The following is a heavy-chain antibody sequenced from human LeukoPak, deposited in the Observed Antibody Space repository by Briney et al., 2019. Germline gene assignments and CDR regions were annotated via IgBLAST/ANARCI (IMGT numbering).Heavy chain of an antibody. CDR3: AKAELGSVAVAGPFDY. CDR1: GFTFSSYA. Sequence: GGSLRLSCAASGFTFSSYAMSWVRQSPGRGLEGVSAISGSGCSTYYAISVQGRFTISRDNSKNSLYLQMNSLRAEDTALYYCAKAELGSVAVAGPFDYWGQGTLVTVSS. V-gene: IGHV3-23*01. D-gene: IGHD6-19*01. CDR2: ISGSGCST. J-gene: IGHJ4*02.